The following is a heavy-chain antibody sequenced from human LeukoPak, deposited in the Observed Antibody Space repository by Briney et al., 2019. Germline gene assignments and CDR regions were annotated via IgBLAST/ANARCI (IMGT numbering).Heavy chain of an antibody. CDR3: ARMGYYYDSSGYYEAGYFDY. CDR1: GGSISSYY. V-gene: IGHV4-4*09. J-gene: IGHJ4*02. CDR2: IYTSGST. D-gene: IGHD3-22*01. Sequence: SETLSLTCTVSGGSISSYYWSWIRQPPGKGLEWIGYIYTSGSTNYNPSLKSRVTISVDTSKNQFSLKLSSVTAADTAVYYCARMGYYYDSSGYYEAGYFDYWGQGTLVTVSS.